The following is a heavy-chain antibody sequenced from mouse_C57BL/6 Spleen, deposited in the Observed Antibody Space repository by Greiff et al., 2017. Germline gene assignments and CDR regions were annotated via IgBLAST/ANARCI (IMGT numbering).Heavy chain of an antibody. J-gene: IGHJ1*03. V-gene: IGHV7-3*01. Sequence: EVMLVESGGGLVQPGGSLSLSCAASGFTFTDYYMSWVRQPPGKALEWLGFIRNKANGYTTEYSASVKGRFTISRDNSQSILYLQMNALRAEDSATYYCARSYYSNYDWYFDVWGTGTTVTVSS. CDR3: ARSYYSNYDWYFDV. D-gene: IGHD2-5*01. CDR2: IRNKANGYTT. CDR1: GFTFTDYY.